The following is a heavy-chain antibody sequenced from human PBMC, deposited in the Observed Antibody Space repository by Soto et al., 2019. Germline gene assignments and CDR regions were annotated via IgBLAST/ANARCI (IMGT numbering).Heavy chain of an antibody. V-gene: IGHV4-34*01. J-gene: IGHJ6*02. CDR3: AREEVGYCSSTSCYSYYYYYYGMDV. CDR2: INHSGST. CDR1: GGSFSGYY. Sequence: SETLSLTCAVYGGSFSGYYWSWIRQPPGKGLEWIGEINHSGSTNYNPSLKSRVTISVDTSKNQFSLKLSSVTAAETAVYYCAREEVGYCSSTSCYSYYYYYYGMDVWGQGTTVTVSS. D-gene: IGHD2-2*02.